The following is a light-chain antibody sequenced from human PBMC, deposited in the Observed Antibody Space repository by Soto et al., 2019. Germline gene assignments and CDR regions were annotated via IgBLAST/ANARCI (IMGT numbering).Light chain of an antibody. CDR3: QQASSLPHT. CDR2: GAS. Sequence: DIQMTQSPSSVSASVGDRVTITCRASQDISTWLAWYQQKPGKVPKLLIYGASSLQTGVPSRFSGSGSGTDFTLTIISLQAEDFATYYCQQASSLPHTFGQGTKLEIK. V-gene: IGKV1-12*01. J-gene: IGKJ2*01. CDR1: QDISTW.